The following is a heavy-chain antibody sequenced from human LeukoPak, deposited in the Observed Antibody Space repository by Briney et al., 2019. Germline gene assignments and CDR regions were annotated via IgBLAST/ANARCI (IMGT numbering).Heavy chain of an antibody. CDR2: IKGKPDGGTT. Sequence: PGGSLRLSCAASGFTFNNAWMSWVRQAPGKGLESVGQIKGKPDGGTTHYAAPVKGRFFISRDDPKNTLYLQMNSLKSDDTAVYYCTTDRGITVRPLFDYWGQGTLVTVSS. CDR1: GFTFNNAW. V-gene: IGHV3-15*01. CDR3: TTDRGITVRPLFDY. D-gene: IGHD2/OR15-2a*01. J-gene: IGHJ4*02.